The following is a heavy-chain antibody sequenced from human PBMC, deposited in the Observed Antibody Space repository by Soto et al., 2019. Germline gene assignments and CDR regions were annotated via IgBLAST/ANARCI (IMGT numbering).Heavy chain of an antibody. V-gene: IGHV3-15*07. CDR2: VKSKSDGGTM. CDR3: TTDPPRYCSSTSCYVGY. J-gene: IGHJ4*02. Sequence: EVQLVESGGGLVKPGGSLRLSCTASGFTFTNAWMNWVRQTPGKGLEWVGRVKSKSDGGTMEYAAPVKGRVSISRDVSKNMVYLQMNGLKTEDTAVYYCTTDPPRYCSSTSCYVGYWGQGTLVSVSS. CDR1: GFTFTNAW. D-gene: IGHD2-2*01.